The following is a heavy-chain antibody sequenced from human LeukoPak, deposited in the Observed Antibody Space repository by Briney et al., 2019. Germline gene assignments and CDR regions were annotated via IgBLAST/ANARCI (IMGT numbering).Heavy chain of an antibody. CDR1: GGSISSSSYY. J-gene: IGHJ4*02. CDR3: ARDHIMITFGGVIAMYYFGY. V-gene: IGHV4-39*07. CDR2: IYYSGST. Sequence: SETLSLACTVSGGSISSSSYYWGWIRQPPGKGLEWIGSIYYSGSTYYNPSLKSRVTISVDTSKNQFSLKLSSVTAADTAVYYCARDHIMITFGGVIAMYYFGYWGQGTLVTVSS. D-gene: IGHD3-16*02.